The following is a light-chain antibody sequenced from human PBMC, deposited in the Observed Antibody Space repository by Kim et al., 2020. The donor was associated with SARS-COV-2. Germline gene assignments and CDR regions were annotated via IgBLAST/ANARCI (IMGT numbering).Light chain of an antibody. CDR3: SSYTSSSTWV. Sequence: QSALTQHASVSGSPGQLITISCTGTSSDVGGYNYVSWYQQHPGKAPKLMIYDVSNRPSGVSNRFSGSKSGNTASLTISGLQAEDEADYYCSSYTSSSTWVFGGGTQLTVL. V-gene: IGLV2-14*03. J-gene: IGLJ3*02. CDR2: DVS. CDR1: SSDVGGYNY.